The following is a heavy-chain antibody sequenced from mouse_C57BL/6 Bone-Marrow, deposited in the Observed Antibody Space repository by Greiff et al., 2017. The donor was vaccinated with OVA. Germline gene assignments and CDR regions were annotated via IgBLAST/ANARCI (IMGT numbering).Heavy chain of an antibody. CDR3: ARYYYGSSSYFDY. D-gene: IGHD1-1*01. CDR2: IHPNSGST. Sequence: VQLQQSGAELVKPGASVKLSCKASGYTFTSYWMHWVKQRPGQGLEWIGMIHPNSGSTNYNEKFKSKATLTVDKSSSTAYMQLSSLTSEDSAVYYCARYYYGSSSYFDYWGQGTTLTVSS. V-gene: IGHV1-64*01. J-gene: IGHJ2*01. CDR1: GYTFTSYW.